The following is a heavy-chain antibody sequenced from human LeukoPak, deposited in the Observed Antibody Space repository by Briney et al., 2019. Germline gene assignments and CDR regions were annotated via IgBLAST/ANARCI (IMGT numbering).Heavy chain of an antibody. J-gene: IGHJ3*02. Sequence: PSETLSLTCTVSGGSISSGDYYWSWIRQPPGKGLEWIGYIYYSGSTYYIPSLKSRVTISVDTSKNQFSLKLSSVTAADTAVYYCARALLWWSNAFDIWGQGTMVTVSS. V-gene: IGHV4-30-4*08. CDR3: ARALLWWSNAFDI. CDR1: GGSISSGDYY. D-gene: IGHD2-21*01. CDR2: IYYSGST.